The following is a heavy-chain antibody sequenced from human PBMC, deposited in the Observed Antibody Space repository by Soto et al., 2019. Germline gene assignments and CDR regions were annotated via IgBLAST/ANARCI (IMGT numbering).Heavy chain of an antibody. V-gene: IGHV1-18*01. Sequence: ASVKVSCKASGYTFTSYGISWVRQAPGQGLEWMGWISAYNGNTNYAQKLQGRVTMTTDTSTSTAYMELRSLGSDDTAVYYCARDGWERITIFAGVTRNALDICDKGTMGTVS. J-gene: IGHJ3*02. CDR3: ARDGWERITIFAGVTRNALDI. D-gene: IGHD3-3*01. CDR2: ISAYNGNT. CDR1: GYTFTSYG.